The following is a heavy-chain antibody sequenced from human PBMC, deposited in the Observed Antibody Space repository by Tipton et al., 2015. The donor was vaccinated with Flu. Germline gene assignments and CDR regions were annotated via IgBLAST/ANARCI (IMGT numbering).Heavy chain of an antibody. CDR2: IYTSGST. Sequence: TLSLTCTVSGGSISSYYWSWIRQPAGKGLEWIGRIYTSGSTNYNPSLKSRVTMPVDTSKNQFSLKLSSVTAADTAVYYCARVAGYSGSYRDAFDIWGQGTMVTVSS. CDR3: ARVAGYSGSYRDAFDI. CDR1: GGSISSYY. V-gene: IGHV4-4*07. D-gene: IGHD1-26*01. J-gene: IGHJ3*02.